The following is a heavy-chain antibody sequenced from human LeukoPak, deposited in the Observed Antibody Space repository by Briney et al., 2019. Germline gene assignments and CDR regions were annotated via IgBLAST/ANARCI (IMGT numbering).Heavy chain of an antibody. Sequence: SETLSLTCTVSGGSMKSYYWNWIRQPPGKGLECIGYIYYSGSTNYNPSLKSRVTISVDTSKNQFSLKLTSVTAADTAIYYCARVGGMLTINNEAFDIWGQGTVVTVS. CDR3: ARVGGMLTINNEAFDI. D-gene: IGHD3-16*01. CDR2: IYYSGST. CDR1: GGSMKSYY. J-gene: IGHJ3*02. V-gene: IGHV4-59*01.